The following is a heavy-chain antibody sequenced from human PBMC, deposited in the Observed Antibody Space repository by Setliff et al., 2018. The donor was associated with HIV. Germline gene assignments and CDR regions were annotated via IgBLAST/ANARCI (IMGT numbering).Heavy chain of an antibody. J-gene: IGHJ4*02. D-gene: IGHD3-10*01. Sequence: PSETLSLTCSVSGGSTSHYHWNWIRQPAGKGLEWIGRMYYIGDTNYNPSLKSRVIMSMDTSKSQFSLKLTSVTAADTAVYYCARSIYGSGTYPLDIWGPGILVTVSS. CDR1: GGSTSHYH. V-gene: IGHV4-4*07. CDR3: ARSIYGSGTYPLDI. CDR2: MYYIGDT.